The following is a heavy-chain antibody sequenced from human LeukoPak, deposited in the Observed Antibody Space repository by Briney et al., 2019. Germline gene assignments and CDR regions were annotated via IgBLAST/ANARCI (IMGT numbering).Heavy chain of an antibody. V-gene: IGHV3-33*06. CDR3: VKVSDGDYYFDY. D-gene: IGHD4-17*01. Sequence: PGGSLRLSCAASEFAFRSYGMHWVRQAPGKGLEWVAVIWYDGSNKYYADSVKGRFTISGDNSKNTLYLQMNSLRAEDTAMYYCVKVSDGDYYFDYWGQGTLVTVSS. CDR2: IWYDGSNK. J-gene: IGHJ4*02. CDR1: EFAFRSYG.